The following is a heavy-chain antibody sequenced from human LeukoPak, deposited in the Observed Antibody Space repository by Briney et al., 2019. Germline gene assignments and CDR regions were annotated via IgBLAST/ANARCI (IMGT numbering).Heavy chain of an antibody. J-gene: IGHJ3*02. CDR2: IGSSTSYI. CDR1: GFTFSSYS. V-gene: IGHV3-21*01. CDR3: ARATNGRFDI. D-gene: IGHD2-8*01. Sequence: GGSLRLSCAASGFTFSSYSMNWVRQAPGKGLEWVSFIGSSTSYISYADSVKGRFTISRDNAKSSLWLQMNSLRAEDTAVYYCARATNGRFDIWGQGTMVTVSS.